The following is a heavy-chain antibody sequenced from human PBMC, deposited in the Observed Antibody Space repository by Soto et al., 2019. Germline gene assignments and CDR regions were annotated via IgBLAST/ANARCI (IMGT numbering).Heavy chain of an antibody. J-gene: IGHJ6*02. CDR3: ARDLGRFYYYGMDV. Sequence: LSLTCTVSGGSVSSGSYYWSWIRQPPGKGLEWIGYIYYSGSTNYNPSLKSRVTISVDTSKNQFSLKLSSVTAADTAVYYCARDLGRFYYYGMDVWGQGTTVPVSS. CDR2: IYYSGST. CDR1: GGSVSSGSYY. V-gene: IGHV4-61*01.